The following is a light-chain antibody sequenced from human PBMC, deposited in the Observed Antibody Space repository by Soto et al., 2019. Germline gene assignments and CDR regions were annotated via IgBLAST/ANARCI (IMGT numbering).Light chain of an antibody. J-gene: IGKJ2*01. Sequence: EIVMTQSPLSLPFTLGEPASITCRSSQSLLHSNGYNYVDWYLQKPGQSPQLLIYLSSNRASGVPDRFSGSGSGTDYILKISRVEAEDVGVYYCMQARQTAYTFGQGTKLEIK. V-gene: IGKV2-28*01. CDR1: QSLLHSNGYNY. CDR3: MQARQTAYT. CDR2: LSS.